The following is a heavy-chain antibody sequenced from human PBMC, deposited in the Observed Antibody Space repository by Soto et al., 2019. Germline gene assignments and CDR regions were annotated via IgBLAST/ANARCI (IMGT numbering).Heavy chain of an antibody. V-gene: IGHV1-46*02. CDR2: VNSGAGGA. D-gene: IGHD3-22*01. Sequence: QVQLVQSGAEVKKPGASVKISCKTSGYTFNRNMMHWVRQAPGQGLEWMGIVNSGAGGANYAQKFQGRLSLTRDKSANTVYMELNNLTSEDTAVYFCARETGTSGYFLDYWGLGTLVTVSS. J-gene: IGHJ4*02. CDR1: GYTFNRNM. CDR3: ARETGTSGYFLDY.